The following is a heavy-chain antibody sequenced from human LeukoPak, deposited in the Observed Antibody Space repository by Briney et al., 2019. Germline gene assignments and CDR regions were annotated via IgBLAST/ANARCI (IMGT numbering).Heavy chain of an antibody. D-gene: IGHD5-24*01. Sequence: ASVKVSCKASGYTFTSYDINWVRQATGQGLEWMGWMNPNSGNTGYAQKFQGRVTMTRNTSISTAYVELSSLRSEDTAVYYCARGREMATIHRLNWFDPWGQGTLVTVSS. V-gene: IGHV1-8*01. J-gene: IGHJ5*02. CDR2: MNPNSGNT. CDR3: ARGREMATIHRLNWFDP. CDR1: GYTFTSYD.